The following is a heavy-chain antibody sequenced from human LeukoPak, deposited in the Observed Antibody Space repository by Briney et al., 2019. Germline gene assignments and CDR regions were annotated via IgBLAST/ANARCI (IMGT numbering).Heavy chain of an antibody. D-gene: IGHD3-22*01. CDR1: GGTFSSYA. Sequence: ASVNVSCKASGGTFSSYAISWVRQAPGQGLEWMGWISAYNGNTNYAQKLQGRVTMTTDTSTSTAYMELRSLRSDDTAVYYCARDALYYYDSGGEGMQSWGQGTLVTVSS. V-gene: IGHV1-18*01. CDR2: ISAYNGNT. J-gene: IGHJ5*02. CDR3: ARDALYYYDSGGEGMQS.